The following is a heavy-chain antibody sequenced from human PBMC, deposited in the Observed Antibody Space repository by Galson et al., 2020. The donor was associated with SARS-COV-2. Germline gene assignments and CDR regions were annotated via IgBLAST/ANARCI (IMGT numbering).Heavy chain of an antibody. J-gene: IGHJ5*02. D-gene: IGHD6-19*01. CDR3: ARGQCWIAVAVARGNWFDP. V-gene: IGHV1-8*01. CDR1: GYTFTSYD. Sequence: ASVKVSCKASGYTFTSYDINWVRQATGQGLEWMGWMNPNSGNTGYAQKFQGRVTMTRNTSISTAYMELSSLRSEDTAVYYCARGQCWIAVAVARGNWFDPWGQGTLVTVSS. CDR2: MNPNSGNT.